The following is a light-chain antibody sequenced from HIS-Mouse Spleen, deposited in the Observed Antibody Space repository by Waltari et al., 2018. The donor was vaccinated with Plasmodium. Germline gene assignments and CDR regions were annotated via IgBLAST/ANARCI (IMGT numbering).Light chain of an antibody. CDR1: ALPKKY. J-gene: IGLJ3*02. Sequence: SYELTHPPSVSVSPGQTARTPCSGDALPKKYASWYQQKSGQAPVLVIYEDSKRPSGNPERFSGSSSGTMATLTISGAQVEDEADYYCYSTDSSGNHRVFGGGTKLTVL. V-gene: IGLV3-10*01. CDR3: YSTDSSGNHRV. CDR2: EDS.